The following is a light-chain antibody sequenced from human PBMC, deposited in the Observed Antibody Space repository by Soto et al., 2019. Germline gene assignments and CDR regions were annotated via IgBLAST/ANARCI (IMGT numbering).Light chain of an antibody. V-gene: IGKV1-12*02. CDR2: AAS. Sequence: DIQMTQSPSSVSASVGDRVTITCRASQDIHTWLAWYQQKPGKDPKLLIYAASSLQSGVPPRFSGSGSGTDFTLTISSLQPEDFATYYCHQANSFPFTFGGGTKVEIK. J-gene: IGKJ4*01. CDR3: HQANSFPFT. CDR1: QDIHTW.